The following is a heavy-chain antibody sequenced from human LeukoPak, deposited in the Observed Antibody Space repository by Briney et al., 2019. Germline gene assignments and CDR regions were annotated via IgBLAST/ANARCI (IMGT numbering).Heavy chain of an antibody. V-gene: IGHV3-30*03. Sequence: GGSLRLSCAASGFTFSSYGMHWVRQAPGKGLEWVAVISYDGSNKYYADSVKGRFTISRDNSKNTLYLQMNSLRAEDTAVYYCARGRFLEWLLAVVGFDIWGQGTMVTVSS. D-gene: IGHD3-3*01. CDR3: ARGRFLEWLLAVVGFDI. J-gene: IGHJ3*02. CDR1: GFTFSSYG. CDR2: ISYDGSNK.